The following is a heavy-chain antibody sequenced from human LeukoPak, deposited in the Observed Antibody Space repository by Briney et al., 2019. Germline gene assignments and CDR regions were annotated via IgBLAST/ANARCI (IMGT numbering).Heavy chain of an antibody. Sequence: GSAKVSCKASGYTFFSYYVHWVRQAPGQGIEWMGIIKPSGVSTNYAQKLQSRVTMTRDTSTSTVYMELSSLRSEDTAVYFCARVDAEGSGVKYFDYWGQGTLVTVSS. CDR2: IKPSGVST. CDR3: ARVDAEGSGVKYFDY. D-gene: IGHD3-10*01. V-gene: IGHV1-46*01. J-gene: IGHJ4*02. CDR1: GYTFFSYY.